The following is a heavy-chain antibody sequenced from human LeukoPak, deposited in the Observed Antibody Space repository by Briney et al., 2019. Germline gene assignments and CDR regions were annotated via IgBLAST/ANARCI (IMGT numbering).Heavy chain of an antibody. CDR2: MNSNSGNT. CDR3: ARSAVTTGRPFFDI. V-gene: IGHV1-8*01. J-gene: IGHJ3*02. Sequence: ASVKVSCKASGYTFTSYDINWVRQATGQGLEWMGWMNSNSGNTGYAQKFQGRVTMTRNTSISTAYMELSSLRSEDTAVYYCARSAVTTGRPFFDIWGQGTMVTVSS. D-gene: IGHD4-17*01. CDR1: GYTFTSYD.